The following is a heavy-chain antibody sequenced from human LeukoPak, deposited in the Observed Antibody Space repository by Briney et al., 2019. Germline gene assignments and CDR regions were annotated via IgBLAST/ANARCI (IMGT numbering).Heavy chain of an antibody. J-gene: IGHJ4*02. CDR2: ISSSSSYI. CDR1: GFTFSSYS. V-gene: IGHV3-21*01. CDR3: ARVDDSSGSPRFDY. Sequence: GGSLRLSCAASGFTFSSYSMNWVRQAPGKGLEWVSSISSSSSYIYYADSVKGRFTISRDNAKNSLYLQMNSLRAEDTAVYYCARVDDSSGSPRFDYWGQGTLVTVSS. D-gene: IGHD3-22*01.